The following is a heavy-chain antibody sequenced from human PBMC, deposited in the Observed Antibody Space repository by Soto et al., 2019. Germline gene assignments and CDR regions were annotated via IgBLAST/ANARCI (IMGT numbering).Heavy chain of an antibody. CDR3: ARDHQRQSGTGGMGV. CDR2: IYFGGGT. J-gene: IGHJ6*02. D-gene: IGHD1-26*01. Sequence: PSETLSLTCTVSGDSISSYYWSWVRQPPGKGPEWIAYIYFGGGTYYNPSLKSRVTISLDTSTNQVSLKLTSVTAADTAVYYCARDHQRQSGTGGMGVWGQGTTVTVSS. V-gene: IGHV4-59*01. CDR1: GDSISSYY.